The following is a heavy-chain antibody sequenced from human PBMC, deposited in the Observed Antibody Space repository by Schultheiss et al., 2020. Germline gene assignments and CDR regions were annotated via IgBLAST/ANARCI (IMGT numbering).Heavy chain of an antibody. CDR2: ISSSSSTI. V-gene: IGHV3-48*04. J-gene: IGHJ4*02. CDR1: GFTFGDYA. D-gene: IGHD3-10*01. Sequence: GGSLRLSCTTSGFTFGDYAMSWFRQAPGKGLEWVSYISSSSSTIYYADSVKGRFTISRDNAKNSLYLQMNSLRAEDTAVYYCARGAGPWGWGVIIPTYFDYWGQGTLVTVSS. CDR3: ARGAGPWGWGVIIPTYFDY.